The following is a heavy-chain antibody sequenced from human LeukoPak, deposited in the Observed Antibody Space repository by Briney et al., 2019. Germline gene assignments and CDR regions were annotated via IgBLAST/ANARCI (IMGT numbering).Heavy chain of an antibody. D-gene: IGHD3-22*01. CDR3: AKAYYGELDY. CDR2: ISYDGSNK. J-gene: IGHJ4*02. V-gene: IGHV3-30*18. CDR1: GFTFRSYG. Sequence: PGGSLRLSCAASGFTFRSYGMHWVRQAPGKGLEWVAVISYDGSNKYYADSVKGRFTISRDNSKNTLYLQMNSLRAEDTAVYYCAKAYYGELDYWGQGTLVTVSS.